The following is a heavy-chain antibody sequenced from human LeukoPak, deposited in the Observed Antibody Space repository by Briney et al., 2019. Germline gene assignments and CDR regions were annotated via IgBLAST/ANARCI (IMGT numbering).Heavy chain of an antibody. CDR1: GFTFSSYA. D-gene: IGHD2-2*01. Sequence: GGSLRLSCSASGFTFSSYAMHWVRQAPGKGLEWVSAISGSGGSTYYADSVKGRFTISRDNSKNTLYLQMNSLRAEDTAVYYCAKPAAYCSSTSCLDYWGQGTLVTVSS. J-gene: IGHJ4*02. CDR3: AKPAAYCSSTSCLDY. CDR2: ISGSGGST. V-gene: IGHV3-23*01.